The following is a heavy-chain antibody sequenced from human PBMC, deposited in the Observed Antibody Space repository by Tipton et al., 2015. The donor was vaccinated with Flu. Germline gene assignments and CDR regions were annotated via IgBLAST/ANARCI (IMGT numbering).Heavy chain of an antibody. Sequence: QLVQSGAEVKKPGESLKISCEGSGYNFTSYWIGWVRQMPGKGLEWMGVIYPGDSDIRYSPSFQGPVAISADKSISTAYLQWSSLKASDTAMYYCAGLGFVPGAVDYDYGLDVWGQGTTVTVSS. CDR3: AGLGFVPGAVDYDYGLDV. V-gene: IGHV5-51*01. CDR2: IYPGDSDI. CDR1: GYNFTSYW. J-gene: IGHJ6*02. D-gene: IGHD2-2*01.